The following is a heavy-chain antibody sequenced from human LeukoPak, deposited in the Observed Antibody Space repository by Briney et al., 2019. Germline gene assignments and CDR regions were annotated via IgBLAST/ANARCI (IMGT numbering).Heavy chain of an antibody. V-gene: IGHV1-2*02. CDR2: INPNSGGT. D-gene: IGHD3-3*01. J-gene: IGHJ4*02. CDR3: ARDGHYDFWSGYSDY. CDR1: GHTFTGYY. Sequence: ASVKVSCKASGHTFTGYYMHWVRQAPGQGLEWMGWINPNSGGTNYAQKFQGRVTMTRDTSISTAYMELSRLRSDDTAVYYCARDGHYDFWSGYSDYWGQGTLVTVSS.